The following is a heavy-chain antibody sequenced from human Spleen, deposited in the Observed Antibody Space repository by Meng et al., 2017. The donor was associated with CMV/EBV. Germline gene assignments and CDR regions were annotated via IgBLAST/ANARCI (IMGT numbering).Heavy chain of an antibody. D-gene: IGHD6-13*01. J-gene: IGHJ5*02. CDR2: INANSGGT. CDR3: ARDLSRIAAAGTGRYNWFDP. V-gene: IGHV1-2*02. CDR1: GYTFTDYY. Sequence: ASVKVSCKASGYTFTDYYMHWVRQAPGQGPEWMGWINANSGGTHYAQKFQGRVTMTRDTSISTAYMEVSSLRSDDTAVYYCARDLSRIAAAGTGRYNWFDPWGQGTLVTVSS.